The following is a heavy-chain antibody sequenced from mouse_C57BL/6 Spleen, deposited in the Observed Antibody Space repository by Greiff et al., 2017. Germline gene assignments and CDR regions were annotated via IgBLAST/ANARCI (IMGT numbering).Heavy chain of an antibody. CDR3: TRRVVAMDY. D-gene: IGHD1-1*01. V-gene: IGHV1-15*01. CDR2: IDPETGGT. Sequence: LQESGAELVRPGASVTLSCKASGYTFTDYEMHWVKQTPVHGLEWIGAIDPETGGTAYNQKFKGKAILTADKSSSTAYMELRSLTSEDSAVYYCTRRVVAMDYWGQGTTLTVSS. CDR1: GYTFTDYE. J-gene: IGHJ2*01.